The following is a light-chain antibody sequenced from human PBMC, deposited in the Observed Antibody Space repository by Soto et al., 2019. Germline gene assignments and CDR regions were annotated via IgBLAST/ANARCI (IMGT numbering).Light chain of an antibody. J-gene: IGLJ2*01. CDR3: HSYDVSLSGPV. Sequence: QSVLTQPPSVSGAPGQRVTISCTGSSSNIGAGYDVHWYQQLPGTAPKVLIYDNNSRPSGVPGRVSGSKSGTSASLAITGLQAEDEADYYCHSYDVSLSGPVFGGGTQLTVL. CDR1: SSNIGAGYD. V-gene: IGLV1-40*01. CDR2: DNN.